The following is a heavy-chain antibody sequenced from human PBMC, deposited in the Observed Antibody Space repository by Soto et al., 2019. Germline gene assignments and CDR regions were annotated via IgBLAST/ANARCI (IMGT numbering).Heavy chain of an antibody. CDR2: ISAYNGNT. J-gene: IGHJ5*02. V-gene: IGHV1-18*01. CDR3: ARDLLPIKIFGVVINNWFDP. D-gene: IGHD3-3*01. Sequence: GASVKVSCKASGYTFTSYGISWVRQAPGQGLEWMGWISAYNGNTNYAQKLQGRVTMTTDTSTSTAYMELRSLRSDDTAVYYCARDLLPIKIFGVVINNWFDPWGQGTLVTVSS. CDR1: GYTFTSYG.